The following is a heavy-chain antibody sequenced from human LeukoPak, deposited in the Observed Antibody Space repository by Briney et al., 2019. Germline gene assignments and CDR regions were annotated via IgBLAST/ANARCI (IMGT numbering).Heavy chain of an antibody. D-gene: IGHD4-11*01. CDR3: ARDYNSNSRFGY. J-gene: IGHJ4*02. V-gene: IGHV3-66*01. Sequence: GGSLRLSCAASGLTVSNNYISWVRQAPGKGLEWVSNIYGADTTYYADSVKGRFTISRDNSKNTLYLQMNRLRAEDTAVYYCARDYNSNSRFGYWGQGTLVTVSS. CDR2: IYGADTT. CDR1: GLTVSNNY.